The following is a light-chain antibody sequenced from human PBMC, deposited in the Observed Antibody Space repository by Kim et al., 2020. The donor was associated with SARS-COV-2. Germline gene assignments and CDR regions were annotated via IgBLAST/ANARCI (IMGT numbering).Light chain of an antibody. CDR2: GAS. Sequence: ETVMTQSPATLSVSPGESATLSCRASQDVSNNLAWYQQKPGLPPRLLISGASTRATDIPARFSGSGSGTDFVLTISSLQSEDFAIYYCQHYSNWPPTFGQGTKVDIK. CDR3: QHYSNWPPT. J-gene: IGKJ1*01. CDR1: QDVSNN. V-gene: IGKV3D-15*01.